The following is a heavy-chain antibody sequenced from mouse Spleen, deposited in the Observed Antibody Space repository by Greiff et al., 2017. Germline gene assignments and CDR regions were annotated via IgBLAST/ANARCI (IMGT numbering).Heavy chain of an antibody. Sequence: DVMLVESGGGLVKPGGSLKLSCAASGFAFSSYDMSWVRQTPEKRLEWVATISSGGSYTYYPDSVKGRFTISRDNARNTLYLQMSSLRSEDTALYYCARQDGYPSAWFAYWGQGTLVTVSA. CDR1: GFAFSSYD. CDR2: ISSGGSYT. J-gene: IGHJ3*01. V-gene: IGHV5-9*02. CDR3: ARQDGYPSAWFAY. D-gene: IGHD2-3*01.